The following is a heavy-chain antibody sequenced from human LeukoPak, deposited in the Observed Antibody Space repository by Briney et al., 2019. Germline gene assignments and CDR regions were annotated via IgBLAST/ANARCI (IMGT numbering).Heavy chain of an antibody. CDR2: ISSSSSYI. CDR3: ARALYGTDDAFDI. J-gene: IGHJ3*02. Sequence: PGGSLRLSCAASGFTFSSYAMSWVRQAPGKGLEWVSSISSSSSYIYYADSVKGRFTISRDNAKNSLYLQMNSLRAEDTAVYYCARALYGTDDAFDIWGQGTMVTVSS. V-gene: IGHV3-21*01. CDR1: GFTFSSYA. D-gene: IGHD4-17*01.